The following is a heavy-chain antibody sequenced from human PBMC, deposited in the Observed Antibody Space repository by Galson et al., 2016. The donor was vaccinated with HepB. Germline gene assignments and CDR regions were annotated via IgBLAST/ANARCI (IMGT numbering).Heavy chain of an antibody. D-gene: IGHD3-22*01. CDR3: ARVDSSGSNNWLDP. Sequence: SVKVSCKASGYTFTTYFMHWVRQAPGQGLEWMGIINPSSGSPNYAQKFQGRVTISVDTSNNQFSLKLTSVAAADTAVYYCARVDSSGSNNWLDPWGPGTLVTVSS. V-gene: IGHV1-46*01. J-gene: IGHJ5*02. CDR2: INPSSGSP. CDR1: GYTFTTYF.